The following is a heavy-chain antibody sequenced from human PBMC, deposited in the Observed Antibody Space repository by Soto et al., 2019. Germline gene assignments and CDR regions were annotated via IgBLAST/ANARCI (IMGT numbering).Heavy chain of an antibody. D-gene: IGHD3-3*01. CDR3: AKGSFWSGYFVCYFDY. CDR2: ISGSGGST. CDR1: GFTFSSYA. J-gene: IGHJ4*02. V-gene: IGHV3-23*01. Sequence: VQLLESGGGLVQPGGSLRLSCAASGFTFSSYAMSWVRQAPGKGLEWVSAISGSGGSTYYADSVKGRFTISRDNSKNTLYLQMNSLRAEDTAVYYCAKGSFWSGYFVCYFDYGGQGTLVTVSS.